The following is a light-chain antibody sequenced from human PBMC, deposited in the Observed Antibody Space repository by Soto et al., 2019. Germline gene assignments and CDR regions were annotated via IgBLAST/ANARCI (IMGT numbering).Light chain of an antibody. Sequence: EIVMTQSPATLSVSPGERATLSCRARQSVSSNLSLYQQKPGQAPRLLIYGASTRATGIPAWFSGSGSGTEFTLTISRLQSEDFAVYYCQQYNNWPRTFGQGTKVDIK. CDR3: QQYNNWPRT. CDR1: QSVSSN. CDR2: GAS. J-gene: IGKJ1*01. V-gene: IGKV3-15*01.